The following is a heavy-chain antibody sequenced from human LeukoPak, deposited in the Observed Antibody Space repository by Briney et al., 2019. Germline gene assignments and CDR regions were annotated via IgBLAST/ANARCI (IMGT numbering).Heavy chain of an antibody. CDR2: ISSSSSYI. J-gene: IGHJ4*02. CDR1: GFTFSNYS. D-gene: IGHD6-6*01. CDR3: ARGISEYSSSKGDDY. V-gene: IGHV3-21*01. Sequence: SGGSLRLSCAASGFTFSNYSMNWVRQAPGKGLEWVSSISSSSSYIYYADSVKGRFTISRDNAKNSLYLQMNSLRAEDTAVYYCARGISEYSSSKGDDYWGQGTLVTVSS.